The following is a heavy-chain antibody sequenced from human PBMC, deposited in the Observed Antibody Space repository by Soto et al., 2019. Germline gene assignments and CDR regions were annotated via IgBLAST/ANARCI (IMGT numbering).Heavy chain of an antibody. Sequence: EVQLLESGGGLVQPGGSLRLSCAASGFTFSSYAIIWVRQAPGTGLEWVSTIRGGGDGANYRDSVKDHFTISRDNAKNTVYLQMNSLRAEDTAIYYCAKKGPGSLKTYCSGSGCHYAFDLWGQGTMVTVSS. CDR3: AKKGPGSLKTYCSGSGCHYAFDL. J-gene: IGHJ3*01. CDR1: GFTFSSYA. CDR2: IRGGGDGA. V-gene: IGHV3-23*01. D-gene: IGHD2-15*01.